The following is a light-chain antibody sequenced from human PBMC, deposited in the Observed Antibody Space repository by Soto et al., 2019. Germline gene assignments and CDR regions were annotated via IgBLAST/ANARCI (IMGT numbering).Light chain of an antibody. CDR1: SSDVGGYNY. V-gene: IGLV2-14*01. J-gene: IGLJ1*01. CDR3: SSYTSSSTYV. Sequence: QSVLTQPASVSGSPGQSITISCTGTSSDVGGYNYVSWYQQHPVKVPKLMIYDVSNRPSGVSNRFSGSKSGNTASLTISGLQAEDEADYYCSSYTSSSTYVFGTGTKVTVL. CDR2: DVS.